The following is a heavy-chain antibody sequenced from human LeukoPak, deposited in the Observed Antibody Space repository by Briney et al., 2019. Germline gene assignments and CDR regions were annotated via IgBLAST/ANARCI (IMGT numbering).Heavy chain of an antibody. Sequence: GGSLRLSCAASGFTFGSSGMHWVRQAPGKGLEWVALLSYDGSHKYEADSVKGRFTISRDNSKNTLYLQMNSLRAEDTAVYYCAKAPDGDYHFDYWGQGTLVTVSS. CDR3: AKAPDGDYHFDY. D-gene: IGHD4-17*01. V-gene: IGHV3-30*18. J-gene: IGHJ4*02. CDR1: GFTFGSSG. CDR2: LSYDGSHK.